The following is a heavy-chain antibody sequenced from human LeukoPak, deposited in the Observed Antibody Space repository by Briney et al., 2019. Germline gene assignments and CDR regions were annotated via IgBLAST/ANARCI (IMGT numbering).Heavy chain of an antibody. D-gene: IGHD6-19*01. CDR3: ARKSCIGCHFDY. CDR2: INWNGGST. CDR1: GFTFDDYA. V-gene: IGHV3-20*04. J-gene: IGHJ4*02. Sequence: PGGSLRLSCAASGFTFDDYAMSWVRQAPGKVLEWVSRINWNGGSTSYADSVKGRFTISRDNAKNSLYLQMNSLRAEDTALYYCARKSCIGCHFDYWGQGTLVTVSS.